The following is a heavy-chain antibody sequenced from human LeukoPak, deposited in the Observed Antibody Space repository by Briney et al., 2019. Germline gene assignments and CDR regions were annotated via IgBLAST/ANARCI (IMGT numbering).Heavy chain of an antibody. CDR1: GGVFRGFF. CDR3: ARGFRRTRDY. V-gene: IGHV4-34*01. D-gene: IGHD2/OR15-2a*01. J-gene: IGHJ4*02. CDR2: INHSGST. Sequence: LETLSPTRAVYGGVFRGFFWGWVRQPPGKGLEWIGEINHSGSTNYNPSLKSRVTISVDTSKNQFSLKLSSVTAADTAVYYCARGFRRTRDYWGQGTLVTVSS.